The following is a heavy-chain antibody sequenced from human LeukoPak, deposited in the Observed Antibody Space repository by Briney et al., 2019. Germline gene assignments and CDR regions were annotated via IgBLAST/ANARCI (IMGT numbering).Heavy chain of an antibody. CDR2: ISDSGTST. CDR1: GFTFRSYA. D-gene: IGHD3-10*01. J-gene: IGHJ4*02. V-gene: IGHV3-23*01. Sequence: PGGSLRLSCAASGFTFRSYAMSWVRQAPGKGLEWVSVISDSGTSTYCADSVKGRFTISRDDSRNTVYLQLSNLRVEDTAIYYCAKANWVSDADAVWWGQGVQVTVSS. CDR3: AKANWVSDADAVW.